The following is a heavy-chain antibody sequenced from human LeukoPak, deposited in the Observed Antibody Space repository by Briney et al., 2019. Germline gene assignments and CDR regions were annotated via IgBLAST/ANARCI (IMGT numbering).Heavy chain of an antibody. D-gene: IGHD5-24*01. CDR3: ARGRRWLQWGGYDAFDI. J-gene: IGHJ3*02. V-gene: IGHV4-34*01. CDR1: GGSFRGYY. Sequence: PSETLSLTCAVYGGSFRGYYWSWIRQPPGKGLEWIGEINHSGSTNYNPSLKSRVTMSVDTSKNQFSLKLSSVTAADTAVYYCARGRRWLQWGGYDAFDIWGQGTMVTVSS. CDR2: INHSGST.